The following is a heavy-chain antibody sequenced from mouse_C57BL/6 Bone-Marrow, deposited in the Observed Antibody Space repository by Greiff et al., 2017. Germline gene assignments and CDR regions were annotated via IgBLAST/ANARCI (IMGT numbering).Heavy chain of an antibody. Sequence: QVQLQQPGAELVKPGASVKVSCKASGYTFTSYWMHWVKQRPGQGLEWIGRIHPSDSDTNYNQKFKGKATLTVDKSSSPAYLQLSSLTSEDSAVYYCALTYYGKGDAMDYWGQGTSVTVSS. CDR3: ALTYYGKGDAMDY. V-gene: IGHV1-74*01. CDR1: GYTFTSYW. CDR2: IHPSDSDT. J-gene: IGHJ4*01. D-gene: IGHD2-10*01.